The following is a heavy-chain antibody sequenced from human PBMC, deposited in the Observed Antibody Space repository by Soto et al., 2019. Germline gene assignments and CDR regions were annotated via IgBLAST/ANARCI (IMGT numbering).Heavy chain of an antibody. CDR3: ARDVGELVDTAMAPGDFDY. D-gene: IGHD5-18*01. Sequence: EVQLVESGGGLVKPGGSLRLSCAASGFTFSSYSMNWVRQAPGKGLEWVSSISSSSSYIYYADSVKGRFTISRDNAKNSLYLQMNSLRAEDTAVYYCARDVGELVDTAMAPGDFDYWGQGTLVTVSS. J-gene: IGHJ4*02. CDR1: GFTFSSYS. CDR2: ISSSSSYI. V-gene: IGHV3-21*01.